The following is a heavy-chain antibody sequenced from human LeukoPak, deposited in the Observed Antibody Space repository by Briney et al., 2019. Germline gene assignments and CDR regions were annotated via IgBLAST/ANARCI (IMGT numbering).Heavy chain of an antibody. CDR3: AKLDSMIVVVITPDY. D-gene: IGHD3-22*01. CDR1: GFTFSSYG. V-gene: IGHV3-23*01. J-gene: IGHJ4*02. CDR2: ISGSGGST. Sequence: GGTLRLSCAASGFTFSSYGMSWVRQAPGKGLEWVSAISGSGGSTYYADSVKGRFTISRDNSKNTLYLQMNSLRAEDTAVYYCAKLDSMIVVVITPDYWGQGTLVTVSS.